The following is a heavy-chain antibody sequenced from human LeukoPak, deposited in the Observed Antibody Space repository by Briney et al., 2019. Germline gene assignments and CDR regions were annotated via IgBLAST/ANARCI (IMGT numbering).Heavy chain of an antibody. CDR1: GGSISSYY. CDR3: AREMAAAAGLTFDP. CDR2: IYYSGST. J-gene: IGHJ5*02. V-gene: IGHV4-59*01. Sequence: SETLSLTCTVSGGSISSYYWSWIRQPPGKGLEWIGYIYYSGSTNYNPSLKSRVTISVDTSKNQFSLKLSSVTAADTAVYYCAREMAAAAGLTFDPWGQGTLVTVSS. D-gene: IGHD6-13*01.